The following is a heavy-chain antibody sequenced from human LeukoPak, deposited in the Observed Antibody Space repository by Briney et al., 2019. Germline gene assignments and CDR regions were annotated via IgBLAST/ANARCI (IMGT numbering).Heavy chain of an antibody. CDR3: ARTRWLQFYYFGY. V-gene: IGHV4-34*01. CDR1: GGSFSGYY. J-gene: IGHJ4*02. D-gene: IGHD5-24*01. CDR2: INHSGST. Sequence: SETLSLTCAVYGGSFSGYYWSWIRQPSGKGLEWIGEINHSGSTNYNPSLKSRVTISVDTSKNQFSLKLSSVTAADTAVYYCARTRWLQFYYFGYWGQGTLVTVSS.